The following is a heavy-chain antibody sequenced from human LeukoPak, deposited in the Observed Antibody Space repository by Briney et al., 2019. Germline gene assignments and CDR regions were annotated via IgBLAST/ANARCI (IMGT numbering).Heavy chain of an antibody. J-gene: IGHJ6*03. V-gene: IGHV1-69*01. D-gene: IGHD6-13*01. CDR1: GGTFSGYA. CDR3: ATPRAAASYNYYYYYMDV. Sequence: VASVKVSCKASGGTFSGYAISWVRQAPGQGLEWMGGILPIFGTANYAQKFQGRVTITADESTSTAYMELSSLRCEDTAVYYCATPRAAASYNYYYYYMDVWGKGTTVTVSS. CDR2: ILPIFGTA.